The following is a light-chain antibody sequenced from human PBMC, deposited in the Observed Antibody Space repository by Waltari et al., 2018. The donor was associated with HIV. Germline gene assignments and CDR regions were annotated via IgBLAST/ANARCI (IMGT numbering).Light chain of an antibody. Sequence: SYVLTQPPSVSVAPGQPARITCGGTNIGTKNMHWYQQRPGQAPVLVVSDDSDRPSDIPERFAGSNSANTATLSISRVEAGDEADYYCQVWDYNSDRWVFGGGTKLTVL. CDR1: NIGTKN. CDR2: DDS. CDR3: QVWDYNSDRWV. V-gene: IGLV3-21*02. J-gene: IGLJ3*02.